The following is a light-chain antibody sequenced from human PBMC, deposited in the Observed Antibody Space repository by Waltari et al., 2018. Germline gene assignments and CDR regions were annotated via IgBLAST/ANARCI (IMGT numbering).Light chain of an antibody. CDR3: HQYNEWPYT. V-gene: IGKV3-15*01. Sequence: EIVMTQSPATLSVSPGDRATLSCRASQSVTWKAGWYQQKPGQAPRLLTYGTSTRATGIPARFSGSGSGTEFTLTINSLQSEDFAVYHCHQYNEWPYTFAEGTKLEL. J-gene: IGKJ2*01. CDR1: QSVTWK. CDR2: GTS.